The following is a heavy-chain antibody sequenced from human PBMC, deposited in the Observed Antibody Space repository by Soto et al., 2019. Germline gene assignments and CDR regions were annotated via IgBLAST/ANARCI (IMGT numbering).Heavy chain of an antibody. J-gene: IGHJ1*01. CDR3: ARDPRSITGTTSSEDVQH. D-gene: IGHD1-20*01. Sequence: QAQLMQSGAEVKKPGSSVKVSCKASGGTFSGYAINWVRQAPGQGLEWMGGIIPLLGITDYGQKFQGRITIAADEYTGTAYMDLRGLRSEDTAVYYCARDPRSITGTTSSEDVQHWGQGTLVSVSS. CDR1: GGTFSGYA. CDR2: IIPLLGIT. V-gene: IGHV1-69*01.